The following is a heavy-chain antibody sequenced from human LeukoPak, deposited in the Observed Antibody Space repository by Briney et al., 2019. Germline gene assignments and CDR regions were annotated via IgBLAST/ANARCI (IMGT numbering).Heavy chain of an antibody. CDR2: IRSKAYGGTT. CDR1: GFTFGDYA. J-gene: IGHJ4*02. CDR3: TRVGVPAAMPFDY. V-gene: IGHV3-49*04. D-gene: IGHD2-2*01. Sequence: GGSLRLSCTAYGFTFGDYAMSWVRQAPGKGLEWVGFIRSKAYGGTTVYAASVKGRFTISRDDSKSIAYLQMNSLKTEDTAVYYCTRVGVPAAMPFDYWGQGTLVTVSS.